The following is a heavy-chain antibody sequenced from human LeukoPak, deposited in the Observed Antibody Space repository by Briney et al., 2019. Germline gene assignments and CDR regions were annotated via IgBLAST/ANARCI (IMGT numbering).Heavy chain of an antibody. D-gene: IGHD6-6*01. J-gene: IGHJ6*04. V-gene: IGHV4-39*07. CDR3: ARDYAYSSSVSPDV. CDR1: GGSISSSSYY. Sequence: SETLSLTCTVSGGSISSSSYYWGWIRQPPGKGLEWIGSIYYSGSTYYNPSLKSRVTISVDTSKNQFSLKLSSVTAADTAVYYCARDYAYSSSVSPDVWGKGTTVTVSS. CDR2: IYYSGST.